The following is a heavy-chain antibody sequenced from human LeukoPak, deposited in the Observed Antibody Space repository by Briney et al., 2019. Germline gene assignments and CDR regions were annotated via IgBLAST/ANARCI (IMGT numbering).Heavy chain of an antibody. CDR2: IIPILGIA. V-gene: IGHV1-69*02. CDR1: GGTFSSYT. Sequence: SVKVSCKASGGTFSSYTISWVRQAPGQGLEWMGRIIPILGIANYAQKFQGRVTITADKSTSTAYVELSSLRSEDTAVYYCAAGYCSSTSCYGAGDWFDPWGQGTLVTVSS. D-gene: IGHD2-2*01. J-gene: IGHJ5*02. CDR3: AAGYCSSTSCYGAGDWFDP.